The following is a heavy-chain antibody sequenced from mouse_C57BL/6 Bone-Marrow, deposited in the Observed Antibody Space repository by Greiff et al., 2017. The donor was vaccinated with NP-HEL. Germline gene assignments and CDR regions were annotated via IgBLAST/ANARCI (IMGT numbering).Heavy chain of an antibody. J-gene: IGHJ4*01. CDR3: ARLGGTRAMDY. CDR1: GYAFSSYW. V-gene: IGHV1-80*01. Sequence: QVQLKQSGAELVKPGASVKISCKASGYAFSSYWMNWVKQRPGKGLEWIGQIYPGDGDTNYNGKFKGKATLTADKSSSTAYMQLSSLTSEDSAVYFCARLGGTRAMDYWGQGTSVTVSS. CDR2: IYPGDGDT. D-gene: IGHD4-1*01.